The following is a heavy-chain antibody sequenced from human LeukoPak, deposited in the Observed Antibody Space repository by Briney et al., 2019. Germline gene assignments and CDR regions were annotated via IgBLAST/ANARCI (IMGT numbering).Heavy chain of an antibody. V-gene: IGHV4-34*01. CDR2: INHSGST. Sequence: SETLSLTCAVYGGSFSGYYWSWIRQPPGKGLEWIGEINHSGSTNYNPSLKSRVTISVDTSKNQFSLKLSSVTAAGTAVYYCARGVGYSSGWYMSNWGQGTLVTVSS. CDR1: GGSFSGYY. J-gene: IGHJ4*02. D-gene: IGHD6-19*01. CDR3: ARGVGYSSGWYMSN.